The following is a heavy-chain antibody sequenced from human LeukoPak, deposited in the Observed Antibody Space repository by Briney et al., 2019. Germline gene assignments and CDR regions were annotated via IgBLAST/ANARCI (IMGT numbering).Heavy chain of an antibody. CDR3: ARHAYNYGLDYFDP. V-gene: IGHV4-39*01. Sequence: SETLSLTCSVSGDSINNRDSYWGWIRQPPGKGPQWIGSIYYSGGTYHNPSLKSRVRMSVDTSKNHFSLELTSVTAADTAVYYCARHAYNYGLDYFDPWGQGTLVTVSS. CDR1: GDSINNRDSY. CDR2: IYYSGGT. J-gene: IGHJ5*02. D-gene: IGHD5-24*01.